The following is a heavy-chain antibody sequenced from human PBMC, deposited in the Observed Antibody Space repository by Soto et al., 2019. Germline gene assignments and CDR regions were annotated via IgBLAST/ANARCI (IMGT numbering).Heavy chain of an antibody. CDR2: ISGSGGRT. CDR1: GFTFSSYA. Sequence: GGSLRLSCAASGFTFSSYAMSWVHQAPGKGLEWVSAISGSGGRTFYADSVKGRFTISRDNSKNTVYLQMNNVRADDTAVYYCAKEYSSVSRGSFDYWGQGALVTVSS. V-gene: IGHV3-23*01. CDR3: AKEYSSVSRGSFDY. D-gene: IGHD5-18*01. J-gene: IGHJ4*02.